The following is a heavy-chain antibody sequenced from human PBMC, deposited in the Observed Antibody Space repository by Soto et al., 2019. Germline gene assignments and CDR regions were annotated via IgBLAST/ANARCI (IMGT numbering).Heavy chain of an antibody. CDR3: AKHVGYYDSSGYRTGGMDV. V-gene: IGHV3-23*01. Sequence: EVQLLESGGGLVQPGGSLRLSCAASGFTFSSYAMSWVRQAPGKGLEWVSAISGSGGGTYYADSVKGRFTISRDNSKDTLYVQMNSLRAEDTVVYDCAKHVGYYDSSGYRTGGMDVWGQGTTVTVSS. CDR1: GFTFSSYA. D-gene: IGHD3-22*01. J-gene: IGHJ6*02. CDR2: ISGSGGGT.